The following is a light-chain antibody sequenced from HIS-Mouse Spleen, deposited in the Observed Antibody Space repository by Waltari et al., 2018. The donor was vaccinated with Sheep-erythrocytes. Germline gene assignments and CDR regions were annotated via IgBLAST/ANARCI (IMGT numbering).Light chain of an antibody. Sequence: QSALTQPDSVSGSPGQSITIPCPGTRSYGGGYNYVSWYQQHPGKAPKLMIYEFSNRPSGVSNRFSGSKSGNTASLTISGLQAEDEADYYTSSSTLVFGTGTKVTVL. CDR3: SSSTLV. V-gene: IGLV2-14*01. CDR1: RSYGGGYNY. CDR2: EFS. J-gene: IGLJ1*01.